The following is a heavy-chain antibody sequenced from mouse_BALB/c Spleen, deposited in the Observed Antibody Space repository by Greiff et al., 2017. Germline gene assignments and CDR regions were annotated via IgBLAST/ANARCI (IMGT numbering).Heavy chain of an antibody. CDR3: ARGLYYAWYFDV. V-gene: IGHV2-9*02. CDR1: GFSLTSYG. J-gene: IGHJ1*01. D-gene: IGHD1-1*01. CDR2: IWAGGST. Sequence: VKVVESGPGLVAPSQSLSITCTVSGFSLTSYGVHWVRQPPGKGLEWLGVIWAGGSTNYNSALMSRLSISKDNSKSQVFLKMNSLQTDDTAMYYCARGLYYAWYFDVWGAGTTVTVSS.